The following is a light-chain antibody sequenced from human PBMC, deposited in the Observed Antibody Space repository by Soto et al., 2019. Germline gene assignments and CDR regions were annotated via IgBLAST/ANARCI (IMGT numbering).Light chain of an antibody. CDR1: QSVSSY. Sequence: EAVLTQSPATLSLSPGETATLSCRASQSVSSYLAWYQQKPGQAPRLLIYDASKTATGIPARFSGSGSGTDFTLTISGLEPKDFAVYYCQQRSGWPPSLTYGGGTKVEIK. CDR3: QQRSGWPPSLT. J-gene: IGKJ4*01. V-gene: IGKV3-11*01. CDR2: DAS.